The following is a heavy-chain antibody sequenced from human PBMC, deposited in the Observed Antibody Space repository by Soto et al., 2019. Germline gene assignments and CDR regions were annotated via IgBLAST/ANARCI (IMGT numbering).Heavy chain of an antibody. CDR2: MYHSGNT. Sequence: QMQLQESGPGLVKPSETLSLTCTVSGDSISSNNYYWGWIRQPPGKGLEWIGSMYHSGNTYHNPSLKSRVTISVDTSKNPLPLNLRSVTAADTAVYYCARHRGPTGPNYWGQGTLVTVSS. V-gene: IGHV4-39*01. J-gene: IGHJ4*02. CDR3: ARHRGPTGPNY. CDR1: GDSISSNNYY. D-gene: IGHD3-10*01.